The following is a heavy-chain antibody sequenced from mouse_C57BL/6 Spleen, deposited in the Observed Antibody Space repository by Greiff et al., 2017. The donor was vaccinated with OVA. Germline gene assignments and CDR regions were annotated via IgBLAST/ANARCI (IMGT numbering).Heavy chain of an antibody. Sequence: VQLQQSGAELVRPGASVTLSCKASGYTFTDYEMHWVKQTPVHGLEWIGAIDPETGGTAYNQKFKGKAILTADKSSSTAYMELRSLTSEDSAVYYCTVRDTAQATDAMDYWGQGTSVTVSS. J-gene: IGHJ4*01. D-gene: IGHD3-2*02. CDR2: IDPETGGT. CDR3: TVRDTAQATDAMDY. CDR1: GYTFTDYE. V-gene: IGHV1-15*01.